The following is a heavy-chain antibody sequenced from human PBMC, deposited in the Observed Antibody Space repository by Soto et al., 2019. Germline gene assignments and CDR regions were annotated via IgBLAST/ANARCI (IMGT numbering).Heavy chain of an antibody. J-gene: IGHJ3*02. D-gene: IGHD5-12*01. Sequence: GASVKVSCKASGYTFTSYAMHWMRQAPGQRLEWMGWINAGNGNTKYSQKFQGRVTITRDTSASTAYMELSSLRSEDTAVYYCAREYREDAFDIWGQGTMVTVSS. CDR1: GYTFTSYA. CDR2: INAGNGNT. CDR3: AREYREDAFDI. V-gene: IGHV1-3*01.